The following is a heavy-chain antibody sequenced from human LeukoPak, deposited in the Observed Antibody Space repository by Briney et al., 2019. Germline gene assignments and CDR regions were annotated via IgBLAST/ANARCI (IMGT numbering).Heavy chain of an antibody. Sequence: GGSLRLSCAASGFTFSSHGMSWVRQAPGKGLEWVSVISGSGGSTYYADSVKGRFTISRDNSKHTLYLQMNSLRAEDTAVYYCAKDSGSYYIRVYYFDYWGQGTLVTVSS. CDR3: AKDSGSYYIRVYYFDY. V-gene: IGHV3-23*01. J-gene: IGHJ4*02. CDR1: GFTFSSHG. CDR2: ISGSGGST. D-gene: IGHD1-26*01.